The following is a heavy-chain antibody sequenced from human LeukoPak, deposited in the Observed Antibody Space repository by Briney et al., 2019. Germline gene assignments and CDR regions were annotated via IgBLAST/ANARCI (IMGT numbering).Heavy chain of an antibody. J-gene: IGHJ4*02. CDR2: IYPSEST. Sequence: SETLSLTCTVSGGSISSYFLSWIRQPAGKGLEWIGHIYPSESTNYNPSLKSRVTMSVDTSKNQFSLKLNSVTAADTAVYYCARGYEVVDFWGQGTLVTVSS. CDR3: ARGYEVVDF. D-gene: IGHD2-15*01. CDR1: GGSISSYF. V-gene: IGHV4-4*07.